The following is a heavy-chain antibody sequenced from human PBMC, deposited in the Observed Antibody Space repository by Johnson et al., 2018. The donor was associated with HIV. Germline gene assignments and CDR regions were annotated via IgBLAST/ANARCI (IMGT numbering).Heavy chain of an antibody. CDR2: ISYDGTNT. V-gene: IGHV3-30*04. J-gene: IGHJ3*02. CDR3: ASGVTARAPLLI. D-gene: IGHD6-6*01. CDR1: RFTFSSYP. Sequence: QVQLVESGGGVVQPGRSLRLSCVASRFTFSSYPIHWVRQAPGKGLEWVAVISYDGTNTYYADSVKGRFTISRDNSRNTVFLQMIILRPKDTAMYYCASGVTARAPLLIWGQGTMVTVSS.